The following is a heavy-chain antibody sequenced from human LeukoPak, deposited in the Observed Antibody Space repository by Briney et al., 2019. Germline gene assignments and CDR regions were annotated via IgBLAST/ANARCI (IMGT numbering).Heavy chain of an antibody. J-gene: IGHJ6*03. CDR1: GFTFSSYA. V-gene: IGHV3-23*01. D-gene: IGHD3-16*01. Sequence: PGGSLRLSCAASGFTFSSYAMSWVRQAPGKGLEWVSAISGSGGSTYYADSVKGRFTISRDNSKNTLYLQMNSLRAEDTAVYYCVCPPQVLGGARDYYYMDVWGKGTTVTVSS. CDR2: ISGSGGST. CDR3: VCPPQVLGGARDYYYMDV.